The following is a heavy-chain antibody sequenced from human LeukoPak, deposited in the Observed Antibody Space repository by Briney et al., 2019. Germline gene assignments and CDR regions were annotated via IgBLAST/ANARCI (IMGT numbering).Heavy chain of an antibody. V-gene: IGHV3-30*02. CDR3: AKDLVAAGNNWFDP. CDR1: GFTFSSYG. D-gene: IGHD6-13*01. CDR2: IRYDGSNK. J-gene: IGHJ5*02. Sequence: PGGSLRLSCAASGFTFSSYGMHWVRQAPGKGLEWVAFIRYDGSNKYYADSVKGRFTISRDNSKNTLYLQMNSLRAEDTAVYYCAKDLVAAGNNWFDPWGQGTLVTVSS.